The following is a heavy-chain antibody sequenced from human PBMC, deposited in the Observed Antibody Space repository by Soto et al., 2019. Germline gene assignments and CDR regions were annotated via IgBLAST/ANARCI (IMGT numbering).Heavy chain of an antibody. Sequence: QVRLVESGGGVIQPARSLRLSCAASGFTFRNHGMHWVRQAPGKGLEWVAVIWYDGSNKYYAESVKGRFTISRDNSKNTLYLQMSSLRVEDTAVYYCARDARAKRLDVWGQGTTVTVSS. J-gene: IGHJ6*02. CDR3: ARDARAKRLDV. D-gene: IGHD3-16*01. CDR2: IWYDGSNK. V-gene: IGHV3-33*01. CDR1: GFTFRNHG.